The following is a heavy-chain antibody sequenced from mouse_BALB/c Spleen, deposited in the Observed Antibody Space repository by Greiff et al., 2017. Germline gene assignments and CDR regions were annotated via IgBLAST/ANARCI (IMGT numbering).Heavy chain of an antibody. CDR1: GYAFSSYW. D-gene: IGHD1-2*01. CDR2: IYPGDGDT. CDR3: ARFPITPATGAMDY. V-gene: IGHV1-80*01. J-gene: IGHJ4*01. Sequence: QVQLQQSGAPLVRPGSSVKISCKASGYAFSSYWTNWVKQRPGQGLEWIGQIYPGDGDTNYNGKFKGKATLTADKSSSTAYMQLSSLTAEDSAVYFCARFPITPATGAMDYWGQGTSGNVAS.